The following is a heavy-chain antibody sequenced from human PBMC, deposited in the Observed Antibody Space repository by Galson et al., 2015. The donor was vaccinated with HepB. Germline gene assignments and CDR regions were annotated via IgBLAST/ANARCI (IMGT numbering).Heavy chain of an antibody. CDR2: IDPSDSYT. D-gene: IGHD2-15*01. CDR1: GYSFTSYW. V-gene: IGHV5-10-1*01. Sequence: QSGAAVKKPGESLRISCKGSGYSFTSYWISWVRQMPGKGLEWMGRIDPSDSYTNYSPSFQGHVTISADKSISTAYLQWSGLKASDTAMYYCARYCSGGSCPRYYYGMDVWGQGTTVTVSS. J-gene: IGHJ6*02. CDR3: ARYCSGGSCPRYYYGMDV.